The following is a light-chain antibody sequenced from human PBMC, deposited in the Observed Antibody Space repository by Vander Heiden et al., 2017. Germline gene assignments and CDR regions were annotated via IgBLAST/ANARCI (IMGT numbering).Light chain of an antibody. CDR3: AAWDDSLNGRV. Sequence: QSVLTQPPSASGTPGQRFTISCSGSSSDIGRNTVNWYQQLPGTAPKLLIYSNNQRPSGVPSRFAGTKSGTSASLAISGLQSEDEADYYCAAWDDSLNGRVFGTGTKVTVL. V-gene: IGLV1-44*01. J-gene: IGLJ1*01. CDR1: SSDIGRNT. CDR2: SNN.